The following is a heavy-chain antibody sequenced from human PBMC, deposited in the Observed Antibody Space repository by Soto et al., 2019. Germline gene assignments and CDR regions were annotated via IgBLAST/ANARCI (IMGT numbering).Heavy chain of an antibody. D-gene: IGHD2-8*01. V-gene: IGHV3-30*09. J-gene: IGHJ4*02. CDR2: ISENGVNK. Sequence: GGSLRLSCSASGFTFTSFAIHWVRQAPGKGLEWVAVISENGVNKYSGESVRGRFVISRDNSKNTVELEMNSLRPEDTAIYFCARRLTKTVSALGYWGQGTLVTVSS. CDR1: GFTFTSFA. CDR3: ARRLTKTVSALGY.